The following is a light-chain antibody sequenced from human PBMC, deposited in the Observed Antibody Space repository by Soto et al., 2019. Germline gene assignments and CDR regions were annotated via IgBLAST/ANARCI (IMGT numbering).Light chain of an antibody. V-gene: IGKV3-20*01. CDR1: QSVSSSY. J-gene: IGKJ1*01. Sequence: EIVLTQSPRTLSLSPGERARLSCRASQSVSSSYLAWYQQKPGQAPRLLIYGASSRATGIPDRFSGSGSGTDFTLTISRLEPEDFAVYYCQQYGSSPLWTFGQGTKVDIK. CDR3: QQYGSSPLWT. CDR2: GAS.